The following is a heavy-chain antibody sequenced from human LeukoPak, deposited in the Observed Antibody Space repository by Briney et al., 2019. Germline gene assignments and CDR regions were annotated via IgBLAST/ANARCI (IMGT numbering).Heavy chain of an antibody. D-gene: IGHD1-26*01. CDR1: GRSISSYY. Sequence: PSETLSLTCTVSGRSISSYYWSWIRQPPGKGLEWIGYIYDSGSTNYNPSLKSRVTISVDTSKNQFSLKLSSVTAADTAVYYCARETVGWFDPWGEGTLVTVSS. CDR2: IYDSGST. J-gene: IGHJ5*02. V-gene: IGHV4-59*01. CDR3: ARETVGWFDP.